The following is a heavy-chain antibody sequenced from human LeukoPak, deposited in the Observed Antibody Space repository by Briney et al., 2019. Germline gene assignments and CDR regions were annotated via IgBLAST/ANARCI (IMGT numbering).Heavy chain of an antibody. CDR2: TSYDGTKE. V-gene: IGHV3-30*18. J-gene: IGHJ4*02. CDR3: AKARVTHAWEIVYYDY. CDR1: GFTFTNYG. D-gene: IGHD1-26*01. Sequence: SLRLSCAASGFTFTNYGMHWVRQAPGKGLEWVAVTSYDGTKEYYADSVKGRFTISRDNSRDTVFLQMNSPTDDDTAVYSCAKARVTHAWEIVYYDYWGQGAQVTVSS.